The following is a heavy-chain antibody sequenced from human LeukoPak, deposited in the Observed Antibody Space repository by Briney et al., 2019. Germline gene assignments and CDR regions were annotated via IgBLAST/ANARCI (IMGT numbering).Heavy chain of an antibody. D-gene: IGHD3-22*01. V-gene: IGHV3-23*01. Sequence: GGSLRLSCAASGFTFSSYAMSWVRQAPGKGLDWVSAISGSGGSTYYADSVKGRFTISRDNSKNTLYLQMNSLRAEDTAVYYCVVGKYCYDSSGYYSPFDYWGQGTRVTVSS. CDR2: ISGSGGST. CDR1: GFTFSSYA. CDR3: VVGKYCYDSSGYYSPFDY. J-gene: IGHJ4*02.